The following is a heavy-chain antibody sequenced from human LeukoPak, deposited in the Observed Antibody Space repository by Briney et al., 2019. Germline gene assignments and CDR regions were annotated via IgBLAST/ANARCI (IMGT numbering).Heavy chain of an antibody. V-gene: IGHV4-59*01. CDR1: GGSIRSYY. CDR2: IYYSGST. CDR3: ARVLPYSSGWGVDH. J-gene: IGHJ4*02. D-gene: IGHD6-19*01. Sequence: PSETLSLTCTVSGGSIRSYYWSWIWQPPGKGLEWIGYIYYSGSTNYNPSLKSRVTISVDTSRNQFSLNVSSVTAADTAVYYCARVLPYSSGWGVDHWGQGTLVTVSS.